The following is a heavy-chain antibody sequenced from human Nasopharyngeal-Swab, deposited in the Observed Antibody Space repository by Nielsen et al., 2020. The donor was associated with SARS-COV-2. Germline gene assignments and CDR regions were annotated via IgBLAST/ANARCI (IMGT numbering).Heavy chain of an antibody. CDR3: ARRGASGHDQGSYYYYYYYMDV. J-gene: IGHJ6*03. CDR2: IWYDGSNK. D-gene: IGHD5-12*01. V-gene: IGHV3-33*01. Sequence: WIRQPPGKGLEWVAVIWYDGSNKYYADSVKGRFTISRDNSKNTLYLQMNSLRAEDTAVYYCARRGASGHDQGSYYYYYYYMDVWGKGTTVTVSS.